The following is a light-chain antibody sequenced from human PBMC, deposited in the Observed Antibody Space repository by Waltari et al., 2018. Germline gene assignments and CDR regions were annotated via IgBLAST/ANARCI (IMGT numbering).Light chain of an antibody. CDR3: QQSRNWPLT. CDR2: DAS. CDR1: QSVSSY. J-gene: IGKJ4*01. Sequence: EIVLTQSPATLPLSPGERATLSCGASQSVSSYLAWYQQKPGQAPRLLIYDASNRATGIPVRFSGSGSGTDFTLTISSLEPEDSAVYYCQQSRNWPLTFGGGTKVEIK. V-gene: IGKV3-11*01.